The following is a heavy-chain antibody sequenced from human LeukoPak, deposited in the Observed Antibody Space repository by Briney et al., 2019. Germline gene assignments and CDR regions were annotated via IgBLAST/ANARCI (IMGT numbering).Heavy chain of an antibody. CDR3: AKDLYDSSGSRYGY. J-gene: IGHJ4*02. CDR1: GFTFSSYG. CDR2: MSESGSST. Sequence: PGGSLRLSCAASGFTFSSYGMHWVRQAPGKGLEWVAAMSESGSSTWYADSVKGRLTISRDNSKNTLFLQMNSLRAEDTAVYYCAKDLYDSSGSRYGYWGQGTLVTVSS. D-gene: IGHD3-22*01. V-gene: IGHV3-23*01.